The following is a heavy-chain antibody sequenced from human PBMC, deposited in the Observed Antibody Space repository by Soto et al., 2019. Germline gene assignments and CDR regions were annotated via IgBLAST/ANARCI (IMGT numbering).Heavy chain of an antibody. Sequence: GASVKGSCKASGGTFSSYASSWGRQAPGQGLEWMGGIIPIFGTANYAQKFQGRVTITADESTSTAYMELSSLRSEDTAVYYCASLAAANVPGYYGMDVWGQGTTVTVSS. CDR1: GGTFSSYA. D-gene: IGHD2-2*01. CDR2: IIPIFGTA. CDR3: ASLAAANVPGYYGMDV. V-gene: IGHV1-69*01. J-gene: IGHJ6*02.